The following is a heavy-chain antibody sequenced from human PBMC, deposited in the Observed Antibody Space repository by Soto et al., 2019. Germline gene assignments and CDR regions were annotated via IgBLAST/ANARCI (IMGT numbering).Heavy chain of an antibody. CDR1: GFTFGDYA. D-gene: IGHD5-12*01. V-gene: IGHV3-49*04. Sequence: GGSLRLSCTASGFTFGDYAMSWVRQAPGKGLEWVGFIRSKAYGGTTEYAASVKGRFTISRDDSKSIAYLQMNSLKTEDTAVYYCTGIVATIDAFDIWGQGTRVTVSS. CDR3: TGIVATIDAFDI. CDR2: IRSKAYGGTT. J-gene: IGHJ3*02.